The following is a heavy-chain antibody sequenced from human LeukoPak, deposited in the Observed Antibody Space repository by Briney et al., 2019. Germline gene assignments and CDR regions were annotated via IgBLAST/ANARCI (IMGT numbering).Heavy chain of an antibody. V-gene: IGHV3-21*01. D-gene: IGHD7-27*01. Sequence: GGSLRLSCAASGFVFNSYSMNWVRQAPGMGLEWVSSISGTGSHRYSADSVKGRFTISRDNAKNSLYLQMNSLRAEDTAVYYGAREDSSLGDAFDFWGQGTAVTVSS. J-gene: IGHJ3*01. CDR3: AREDSSLGDAFDF. CDR2: ISGTGSHR. CDR1: GFVFNSYS.